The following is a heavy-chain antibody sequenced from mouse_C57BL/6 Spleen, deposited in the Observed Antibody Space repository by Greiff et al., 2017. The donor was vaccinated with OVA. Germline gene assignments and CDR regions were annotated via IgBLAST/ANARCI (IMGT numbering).Heavy chain of an antibody. CDR1: GYTFTSYW. Sequence: QVQLQQPWAELVKPGASAQLSCKASGYTFTSYWMQWVKQRPGQGLEWIGEIDPSDSYTNYNQKFKGKATLTVDTSSSTAYMQLSSLTSEDSAVYYCARKSGVTGSFAYWGQGTLVTVSA. D-gene: IGHD4-1*01. CDR2: IDPSDSYT. V-gene: IGHV1-50*01. J-gene: IGHJ3*01. CDR3: ARKSGVTGSFAY.